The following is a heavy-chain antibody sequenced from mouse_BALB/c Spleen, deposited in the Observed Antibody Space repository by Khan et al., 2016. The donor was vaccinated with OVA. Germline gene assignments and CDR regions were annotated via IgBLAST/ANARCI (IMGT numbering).Heavy chain of an antibody. CDR2: IGPGSGST. V-gene: IGHV1S41*01. Sequence: DLVKPGASVKLSCKASGYTFTSYWINWIKQRPGQGLEWIGRIGPGSGSTSFNKMFNGKAILTVDTSSSTAYIQLTSLSSEDSAVYFSARSNYYGSGLYAMDYWGQGTSVTVSS. CDR1: GYTFTSYW. CDR3: ARSNYYGSGLYAMDY. J-gene: IGHJ4*01. D-gene: IGHD1-1*01.